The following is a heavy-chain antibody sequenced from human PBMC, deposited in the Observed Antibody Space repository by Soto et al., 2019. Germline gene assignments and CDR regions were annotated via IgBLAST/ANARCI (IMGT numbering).Heavy chain of an antibody. CDR3: ARHLPGSVFGQDY. CDR2: IYSSGST. Sequence: SETLSLTCTVSGGSIMSYFWSWVRQPPGKGLEWIGQIYSSGSTYYSPSLKGRVTISVDTSENQFSLKLSSVTAADTAVYYCARHLPGSVFGQDYWGPGSQVTVSS. CDR1: GGSIMSYF. J-gene: IGHJ4*02. V-gene: IGHV4-59*08. D-gene: IGHD2-15*01.